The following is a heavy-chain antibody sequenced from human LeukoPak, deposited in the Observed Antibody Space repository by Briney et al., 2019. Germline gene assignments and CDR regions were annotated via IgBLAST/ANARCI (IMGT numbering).Heavy chain of an antibody. CDR2: VNPSGGST. CDR1: GYTFTSYY. V-gene: IGHV1-46*01. D-gene: IGHD6-13*01. J-gene: IGHJ4*02. Sequence: GASVKVSCKASGYTFTSYYMHWVRQAPGQGLEWMGLVNPSGGSTSYAQKFQGRVTMTRDTSTSTVYMALSSLRSEDTAVYYCARDMGGAAAGLDYWGQGTLVTVSS. CDR3: ARDMGGAAAGLDY.